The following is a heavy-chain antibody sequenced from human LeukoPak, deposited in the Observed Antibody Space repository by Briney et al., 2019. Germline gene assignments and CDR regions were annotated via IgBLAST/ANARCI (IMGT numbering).Heavy chain of an antibody. V-gene: IGHV1-18*04. CDR3: ARVTPLDYYYASSGYMVY. Sequence: ASVKVSCKASGYTFTSYYMHWVRQAPGQGLEWMGWISAYNGNTNYAQKLQGRVTMTTDTSTSTAYMELRSLRSDDTAVYYCARVTPLDYYYASSGYMVYWGQGTLVTVSS. CDR1: GYTFTSYY. D-gene: IGHD3-22*01. CDR2: ISAYNGNT. J-gene: IGHJ4*02.